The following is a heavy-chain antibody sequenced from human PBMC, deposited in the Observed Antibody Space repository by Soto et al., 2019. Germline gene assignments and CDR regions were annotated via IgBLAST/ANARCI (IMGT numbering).Heavy chain of an antibody. J-gene: IGHJ1*01. CDR1: GGSITSGGSY. V-gene: IGHV4-31*03. CDR3: ARGGLYFES. D-gene: IGHD3-9*01. CDR2: IHHRGTT. Sequence: SETLSLTCSVSGGSITSGGSYWSWIRQVPGKGLEWIGYIHHRGTTYYNPSLKSRFSLSVDPSKNQFSLQVTSVTAADTALYYCARGGLYFESWGQGTPVTVSS.